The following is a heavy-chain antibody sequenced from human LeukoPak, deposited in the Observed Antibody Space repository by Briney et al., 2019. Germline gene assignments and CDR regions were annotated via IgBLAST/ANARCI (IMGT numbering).Heavy chain of an antibody. CDR2: IRSSSRTI. Sequence: GGSLRLSCAASGFTFSSYEMNWVRQAPGKGLEWVSYIRSSSRTIYYADSVKGRFTISRDNAKNSLYLQMNSLRAEDTAVYYCARDGSGRVPEMSAPDYWGQGTLVTVSS. D-gene: IGHD3-10*01. J-gene: IGHJ4*02. CDR1: GFTFSSYE. V-gene: IGHV3-48*03. CDR3: ARDGSGRVPEMSAPDY.